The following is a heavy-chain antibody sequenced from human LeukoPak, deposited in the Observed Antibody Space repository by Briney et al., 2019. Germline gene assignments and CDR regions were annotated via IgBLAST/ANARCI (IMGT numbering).Heavy chain of an antibody. Sequence: GGSLRLSCVASGFTFSSSWMSWVRQAPGKGLEWVANIKQDGSEKSYVESVRGRFTISRDNAKNSLYLQLNSLRAEDTALYYCARDNPPDYWGQGTLVTVSS. J-gene: IGHJ4*02. V-gene: IGHV3-7*03. CDR1: GFTFSSSW. CDR2: IKQDGSEK. CDR3: ARDNPPDY.